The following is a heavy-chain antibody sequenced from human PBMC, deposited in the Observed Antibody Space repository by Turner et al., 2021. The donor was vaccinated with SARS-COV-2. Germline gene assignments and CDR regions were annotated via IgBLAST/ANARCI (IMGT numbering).Heavy chain of an antibody. D-gene: IGHD1-7*01. CDR2: SIPIFGTA. V-gene: IGHV1-69*01. CDR3: ARSENWNYVDFDY. CDR1: GSTFSSYA. J-gene: IGHJ4*02. Sequence: QVQLVQSGAAVKKPGCSVKVSCEASGSTFSSYAISWVRQAPGQGLGRMGGSIPIFGTANYAQKLQGRVTSTADESTVTANVELSSLRSEDTSVYYCARSENWNYVDFDYWGQGTLVTVSS.